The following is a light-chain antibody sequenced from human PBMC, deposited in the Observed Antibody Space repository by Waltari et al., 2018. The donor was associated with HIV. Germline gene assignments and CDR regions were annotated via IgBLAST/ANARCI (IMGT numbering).Light chain of an antibody. Sequence: QSALTQPRSVSGSPGQSVTISCTGTSSDVGGYNYVSWYQQHPGKAPKAIIYDVSKWPSGVPDRFSGSKSGNTASLTISGLQAEDEADYYCCSYAGSYSFLFGGGTHLTVL. CDR2: DVS. J-gene: IGLJ3*02. V-gene: IGLV2-11*01. CDR3: CSYAGSYSFL. CDR1: SSDVGGYNY.